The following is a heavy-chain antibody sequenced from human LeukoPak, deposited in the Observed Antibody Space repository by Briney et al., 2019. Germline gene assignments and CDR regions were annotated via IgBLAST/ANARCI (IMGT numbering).Heavy chain of an antibody. CDR2: ILYDGSNK. D-gene: IGHD3-10*01. CDR1: GFTFSSYA. CDR3: AKDLSDVLLWFGELLYPYYFDY. J-gene: IGHJ4*02. Sequence: GGSLRLSCAASGFTFSSYAMHWVRQAPGKGLEWVAVILYDGSNKYYADSVKGRFTISRDNSKNTLYLQMNSLRAEDTAVYYCAKDLSDVLLWFGELLYPYYFDYWGQGTLVTVSS. V-gene: IGHV3-30-3*01.